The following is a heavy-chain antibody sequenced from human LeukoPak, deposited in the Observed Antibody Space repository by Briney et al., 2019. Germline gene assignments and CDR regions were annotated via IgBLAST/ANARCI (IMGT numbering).Heavy chain of an antibody. CDR3: ARDEGESSRLDY. V-gene: IGHV3-30-3*01. CDR2: ISYDGSNK. Sequence: PGGSLRLSCVASGCTFSSYDMHWVRQAPGKGLEWVAVISYDGSNKYYADSVKGRFTISRDNSKNTLYLQMNSLRAEDTAVYYCARDEGESSRLDYWGQGTLVTVSS. D-gene: IGHD6-13*01. J-gene: IGHJ4*02. CDR1: GCTFSSYD.